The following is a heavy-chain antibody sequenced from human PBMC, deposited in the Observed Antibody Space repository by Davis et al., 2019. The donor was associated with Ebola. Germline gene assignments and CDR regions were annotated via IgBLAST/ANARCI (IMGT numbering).Heavy chain of an antibody. CDR3: AIPARGLQLPETS. V-gene: IGHV3-74*01. CDR1: GFTFSSYW. J-gene: IGHJ5*02. CDR2: INSDGSST. Sequence: GESLKISCAASGFTFSSYWMHWVRQAPGKGLVWVSRINSDGSSTSYADSVKGRFTISRDNAKNTLYLQMNTLRAEDTALYHCAIPARGLQLPETSWGQGTLVTVSS. D-gene: IGHD1-1*01.